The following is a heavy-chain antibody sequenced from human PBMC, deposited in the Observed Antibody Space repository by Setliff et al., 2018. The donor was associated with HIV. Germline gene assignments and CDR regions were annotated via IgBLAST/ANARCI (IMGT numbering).Heavy chain of an antibody. Sequence: SETLSLTCTVSGDSINIPNYYWGWIRQPPGKGLEWIGSLYHSGSTYYSPSLKSRVTISVDTSKNQFSLKLSSVTAADTAVYYCNIYYYYYMDVWGKGTTVTVSS. CDR2: LYHSGST. V-gene: IGHV4-39*07. CDR1: GDSINIPNYY. J-gene: IGHJ6*03. CDR3: NIYYYYYMDV.